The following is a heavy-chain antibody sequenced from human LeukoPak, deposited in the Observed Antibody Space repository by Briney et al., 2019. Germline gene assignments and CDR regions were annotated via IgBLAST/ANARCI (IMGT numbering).Heavy chain of an antibody. J-gene: IGHJ2*01. Sequence: SETLSLTCTASGGSISRYYWSWIRQPPGRGLEWIGYIHYSGSTNYSPSLKSRVTISVDTSENQFSLKLSSVTAADTAVYYCARNTRVKYGSGSWLWYFDLWGRGTLVTVSS. CDR3: ARNTRVKYGSGSWLWYFDL. V-gene: IGHV4-59*01. CDR2: IHYSGST. CDR1: GGSISRYY. D-gene: IGHD3-10*01.